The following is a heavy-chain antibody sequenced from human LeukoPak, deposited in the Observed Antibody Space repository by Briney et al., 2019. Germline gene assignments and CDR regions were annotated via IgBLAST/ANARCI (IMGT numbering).Heavy chain of an antibody. J-gene: IGHJ4*02. CDR3: ARGGQRAFDY. CDR1: GFTFSNYA. V-gene: IGHV3-23*01. CDR2: ISGSGGRT. Sequence: PSGGSLRLSCAASGFTFSNYAMSWVRQAPGKGLEWVSSISGSGGRTYYADSVKGRFTISRDNSKNTLYLQMNSLRAEDTAVYYCARGGQRAFDYWGQGTLVTVSS.